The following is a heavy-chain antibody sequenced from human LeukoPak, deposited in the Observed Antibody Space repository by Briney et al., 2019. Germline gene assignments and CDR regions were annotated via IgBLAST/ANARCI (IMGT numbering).Heavy chain of an antibody. V-gene: IGHV3-23*01. CDR1: GFTFSSYS. J-gene: IGHJ4*02. CDR3: AKMGHDNLQILRYFDWLLSPDFDY. CDR2: ISGSGGST. Sequence: GGSLRLSCAASGFTFSSYSMNWVRQAPGKGLEWVSAISGSGGSTYYADSVKGRFTISRDDSKNTLYLQMNSLRAEDTAVYYCAKMGHDNLQILRYFDWLLSPDFDYWGQGTLVTVSS. D-gene: IGHD3-9*01.